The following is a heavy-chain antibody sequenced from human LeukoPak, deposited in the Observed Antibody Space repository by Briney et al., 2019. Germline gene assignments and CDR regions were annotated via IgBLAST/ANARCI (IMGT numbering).Heavy chain of an antibody. CDR2: IKDDGSEK. V-gene: IGHV3-7*04. D-gene: IGHD3-9*01. CDR3: ARGLIYFEV. J-gene: IGHJ4*02. Sequence: GRSLRLSCAASGFTFSSYAMHWVRQAPGKGLEWVANIKDDGSEKSYEDSVKGRFTISRDNANNAVYLQMDTLRVEDTAVYYCARGLIYFEVWGQGTLVSVSS. CDR1: GFTFSSYA.